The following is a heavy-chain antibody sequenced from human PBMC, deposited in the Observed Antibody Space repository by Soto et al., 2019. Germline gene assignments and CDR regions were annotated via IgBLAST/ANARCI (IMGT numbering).Heavy chain of an antibody. CDR3: ARGPLRNWFDP. D-gene: IGHD5-12*01. V-gene: IGHV1-3*01. J-gene: IGHJ5*02. Sequence: ASVKVSCKASGYTFTTYSMHWVRQAPGQRLEWMGWINAGNGNTKYSQKFQGRVTITKNTSASTAYMELSSLRSEDTAVYYCARGPLRNWFDPWGQGTLVTVSS. CDR2: INAGNGNT. CDR1: GYTFTTYS.